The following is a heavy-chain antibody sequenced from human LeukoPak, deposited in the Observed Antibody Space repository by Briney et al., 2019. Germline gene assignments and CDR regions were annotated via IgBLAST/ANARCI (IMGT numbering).Heavy chain of an antibody. V-gene: IGHV1-24*01. Sequence: ASVKVSCKVSGYTLTEFSMHWVRQAPGKGLEWMGGFDPEDGETIYAQKFQGRVTMTEDTSIDTAYMELSSLRSEDTALYYCARGVDFGVVIMGNWFDSWGQGTLVTVSS. CDR2: FDPEDGET. D-gene: IGHD3-3*01. CDR3: ARGVDFGVVIMGNWFDS. J-gene: IGHJ5*01. CDR1: GYTLTEFS.